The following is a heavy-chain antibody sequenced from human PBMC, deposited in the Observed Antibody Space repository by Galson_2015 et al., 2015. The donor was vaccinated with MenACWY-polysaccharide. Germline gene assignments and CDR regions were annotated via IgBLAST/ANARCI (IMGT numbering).Heavy chain of an antibody. CDR3: AKDIGSSGYYYQDP. D-gene: IGHD3-22*01. CDR2: ISWNSGSI. Sequence: SLRLSCAASGFNFDNYVMHWVRQAPGKGLEWVSGISWNSGSIHYAGSVKGRFTISRDNAKNSLYLHMNSLRPEDTALYYCAKDIGSSGYYYQDPWGQGTLVTVSS. CDR1: GFNFDNYV. J-gene: IGHJ5*02. V-gene: IGHV3-9*01.